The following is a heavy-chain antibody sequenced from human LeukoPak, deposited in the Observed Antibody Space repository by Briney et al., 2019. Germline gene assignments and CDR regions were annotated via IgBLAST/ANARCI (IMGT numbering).Heavy chain of an antibody. CDR1: GFTFSSSA. J-gene: IGHJ4*02. D-gene: IGHD1-26*01. CDR3: EKDQRWESPHYLAS. V-gene: IGHV3-23*01. Sequence: AGGSLRLSCAASGFTFSSSAMSWVRQVPGKGLEWVSGISASGGSTSYADSVRGRFTISRDNSKNTLYVQMNSLRDEDTAVYYCEKDQRWESPHYLASWGQGTLVTVSS. CDR2: ISASGGST.